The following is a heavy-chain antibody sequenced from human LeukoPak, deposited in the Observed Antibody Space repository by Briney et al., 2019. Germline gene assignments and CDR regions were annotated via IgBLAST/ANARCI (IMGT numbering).Heavy chain of an antibody. J-gene: IGHJ6*02. CDR1: GYTFTSYG. Sequence: ASVKVSCKASGYTFTSYGISWVRQAPGQGLEWMGWISAYNGNTNYAQKLQGRVTMTTDTSTSTAYMELRSLRSDDTAVYYCAREFTILYYYGMDVWGQGTTVTVSS. V-gene: IGHV1-18*01. CDR2: ISAYNGNT. CDR3: AREFTILYYYGMDV. D-gene: IGHD3-3*01.